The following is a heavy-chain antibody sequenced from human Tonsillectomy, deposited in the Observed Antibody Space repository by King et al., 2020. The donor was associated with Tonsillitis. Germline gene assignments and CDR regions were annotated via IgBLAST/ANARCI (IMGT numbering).Heavy chain of an antibody. D-gene: IGHD3-3*02. V-gene: IGHV4-4*07. CDR2: IYTSGST. J-gene: IGHJ4*02. CDR3: ARAHFWSGYPYYFDY. CDR1: GGSISNYY. Sequence: VQLQESGPGLVKPSETLSLICNVSGGSISNYYWSWIRQPAGKGLEWIGRIYTSGSTNYNPSLKSRVTMSVDTSKNQFSLKLSSVTAADTAVYYCARAHFWSGYPYYFDYWGQGTLVTVSS.